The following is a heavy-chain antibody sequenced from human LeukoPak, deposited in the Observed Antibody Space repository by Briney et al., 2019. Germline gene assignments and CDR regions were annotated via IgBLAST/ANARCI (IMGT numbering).Heavy chain of an antibody. D-gene: IGHD3-9*01. CDR2: IYPGDSDT. Sequence: GESLKISRKGSGYSFTSYWIGWVRQMPGKGLEWMGIIYPGDSDTRYSPSFQGQVTISADKSISTAYLQWSSLKASDTAMYYCARQGYDILTGYSGFDYWGQGTLVTVSS. CDR3: ARQGYDILTGYSGFDY. V-gene: IGHV5-51*01. J-gene: IGHJ4*02. CDR1: GYSFTSYW.